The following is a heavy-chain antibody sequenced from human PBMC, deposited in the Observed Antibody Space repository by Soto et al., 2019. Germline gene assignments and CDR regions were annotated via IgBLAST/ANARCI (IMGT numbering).Heavy chain of an antibody. CDR3: TAPSMITFGGVIVLDY. J-gene: IGHJ4*02. Sequence: EVQLVESGGGLVKPGGSLRLSCAASGFTFSNAWMSWVRQAPGKGLEWVGRIKSKTDGGTTDYAAPVKGRFTISRDDSKNTLYLQMNSLKNEDTAVYYCTAPSMITFGGVIVLDYWGQGTLVTVSS. CDR1: GFTFSNAW. CDR2: IKSKTDGGTT. D-gene: IGHD3-16*02. V-gene: IGHV3-15*01.